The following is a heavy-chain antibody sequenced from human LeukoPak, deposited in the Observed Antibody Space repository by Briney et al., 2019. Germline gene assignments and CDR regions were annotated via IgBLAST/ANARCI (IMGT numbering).Heavy chain of an antibody. Sequence: GGSLRLSCAASGFSFSNAWMNWVRQAPGKGLEWIGLIKIGTTDYAAPVKDRFIISRDDSKNTLYVQMNSLKTEDTAVYYCTTRGSSTSLWGKGTTVTVSS. CDR3: TTRGSSTSL. J-gene: IGHJ6*04. D-gene: IGHD2-2*01. V-gene: IGHV3-15*01. CDR2: IKIGTT. CDR1: GFSFSNAW.